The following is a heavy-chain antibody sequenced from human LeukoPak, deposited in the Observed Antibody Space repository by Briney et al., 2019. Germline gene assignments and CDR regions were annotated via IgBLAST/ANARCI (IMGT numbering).Heavy chain of an antibody. CDR3: GKAGDSRGCYFVY. D-gene: IGHD6-19*01. CDR2: ISYDGSNK. CDR1: GFTFSSYG. V-gene: IGHV3-30*03. Sequence: GGSLRLSCAASGFTFSSYGMHWVRQAPGKGLEWVAVISYDGSNKYYADSVKGRFTISRDNSKNTLYLQMNSLRAEDTAVYYWGKAGDSRGCYFVYWGQGTLVTVSS. J-gene: IGHJ4*02.